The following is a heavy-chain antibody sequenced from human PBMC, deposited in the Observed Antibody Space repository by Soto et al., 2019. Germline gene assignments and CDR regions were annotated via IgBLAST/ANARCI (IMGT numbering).Heavy chain of an antibody. D-gene: IGHD3-16*01. V-gene: IGHV1-18*01. CDR1: GYTFTSYG. Sequence: QVQLVQSGGEVKKPGASVKVSCKASGYTFTSYGFSWVRQAPGQGLEWMGWIKGYTGNTHYAQKFQGRVTMTIDTSTSTAYMELWTLISDDTAVYYCARSWVTGKGGMDVWGQGTTVTVSS. CDR2: IKGYTGNT. CDR3: ARSWVTGKGGMDV. J-gene: IGHJ6*02.